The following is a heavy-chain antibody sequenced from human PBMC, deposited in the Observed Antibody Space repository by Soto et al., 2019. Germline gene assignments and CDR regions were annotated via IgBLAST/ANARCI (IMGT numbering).Heavy chain of an antibody. CDR2: IIPIFGTA. V-gene: IGHV1-69*12. CDR1: GGTFSSYA. J-gene: IGHJ5*02. D-gene: IGHD3-3*01. CDR3: ARAHLSITILGFDP. Sequence: QVQLVQSGAEVKKPGSSVKVSCKASGGTFSSYAISWVRQAPGQGLEWMGGIIPIFGTANYAQKFQGRVTXXAXEXXSTAYMELSSLRSEDTAVYYCARAHLSITILGFDPWGQGTLVTVSS.